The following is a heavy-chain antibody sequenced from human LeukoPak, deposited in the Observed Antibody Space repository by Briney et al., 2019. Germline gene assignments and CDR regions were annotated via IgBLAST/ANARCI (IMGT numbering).Heavy chain of an antibody. CDR3: ARESGKFDY. Sequence: VGSLRLSCVASGLSPCDFAMRWVRHAPGQGLECGSLISGDGVNTFFADSVKRRFSISRDNSKNSLSLEMSSLRPEDTAMYYCARESGKFDYWAQGTLVGVSS. J-gene: IGHJ4*02. CDR1: GLSPCDFA. V-gene: IGHV3-43*02. CDR2: ISGDGVNT.